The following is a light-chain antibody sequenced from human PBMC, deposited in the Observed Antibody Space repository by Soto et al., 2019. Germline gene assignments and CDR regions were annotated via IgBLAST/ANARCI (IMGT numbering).Light chain of an antibody. Sequence: EIVMTQSPATLSLSPGERATLSCRASQCVGSYLAWYQQKPGQEPTILIYCASTRADSIPARFSSSGCATKLTLTISSLQYEDVAVYYCQQYNNWPPWTFGQGTKVDIK. CDR1: QCVGSY. J-gene: IGKJ1*01. CDR3: QQYNNWPPWT. CDR2: CAS. V-gene: IGKV3-15*01.